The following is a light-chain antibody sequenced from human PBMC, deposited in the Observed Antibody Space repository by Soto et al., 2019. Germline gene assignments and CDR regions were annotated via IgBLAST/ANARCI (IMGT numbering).Light chain of an antibody. CDR3: SSYTSSSTLEVV. Sequence: QSARTQPAPVPGLLGKPITIPAPEPRMKVGGYNYVPWYQQHPGKAHKLMIFDVSNRPSGVSNRFSGSKSGNTASLTISGLQAEDEADYYCSSYTSSSTLEVVFGGGTKLTVL. CDR2: DVS. CDR1: RMKVGGYNY. J-gene: IGLJ2*01. V-gene: IGLV2-14*01.